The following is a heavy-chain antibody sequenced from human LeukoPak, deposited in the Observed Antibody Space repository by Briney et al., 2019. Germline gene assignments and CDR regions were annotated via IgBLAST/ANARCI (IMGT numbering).Heavy chain of an antibody. V-gene: IGHV4-59*01. D-gene: IGHD5-18*01. CDR2: IHYSGNI. CDR1: GGSISDYY. Sequence: SETLSLTCSVSGGSISDYYWSWIRQAPGKGLEWIGYIHYSGNINYNPSLKGRVTISPDTSKDQFSLKLSSVTAADTAVYYCARSSSRYSYGNFDYWGQGILVTVSS. J-gene: IGHJ4*02. CDR3: ARSSSRYSYGNFDY.